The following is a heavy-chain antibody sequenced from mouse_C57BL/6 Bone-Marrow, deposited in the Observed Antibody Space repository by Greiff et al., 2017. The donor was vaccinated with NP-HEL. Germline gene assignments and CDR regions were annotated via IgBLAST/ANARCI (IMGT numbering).Heavy chain of an antibody. J-gene: IGHJ2*01. V-gene: IGHV14-1*01. CDR1: GFNIKDYY. D-gene: IGHD1-1*02. Sequence: VQLQQSGAELVRPGASVKLSCTASGFNIKDYYMHWVKQRPEQGLEWIGRIDPEDGDTEYAAKFQGKATMTADTSSNTAYLQLSSLTSEDTAVYYCTAVLWSLFDYWGQGTTLTVSS. CDR2: IDPEDGDT. CDR3: TAVLWSLFDY.